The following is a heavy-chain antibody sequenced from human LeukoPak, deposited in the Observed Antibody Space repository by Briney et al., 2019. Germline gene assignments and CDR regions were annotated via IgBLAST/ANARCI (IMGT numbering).Heavy chain of an antibody. CDR3: ARDNGWSADF. CDR1: AFIFSGHW. J-gene: IGHJ4*02. V-gene: IGHV3-7*03. D-gene: IGHD2-15*01. CDR2: IKQDGSAK. Sequence: GGSLRLSCEGSAFIFSGHWMNWVRQTPGKGLEWVANIKQDGSAKPYVDSVKGRFTISRDNAKNSLFLQMNSLRAEDTAVYYCARDNGWSADFWDQGTLVTVSS.